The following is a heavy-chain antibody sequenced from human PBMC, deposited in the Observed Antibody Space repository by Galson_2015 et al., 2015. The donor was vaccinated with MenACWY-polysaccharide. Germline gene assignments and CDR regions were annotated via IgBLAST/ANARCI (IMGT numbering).Heavy chain of an antibody. V-gene: IGHV3-49*03. CDR2: IRSKAYGGTP. CDR3: TRYAAQCHDSCGSVDAFDI. D-gene: IGHD3-22*01. CDR1: GFTFGDYG. Sequence: SLRLSCAASGFTFGDYGMIWLRQAPGKGLEWISLIRSKAYGGTPESAASVKGRFTMSRDDSKRIAYLQKNRLNTEDTAVHYCTRYAAQCHDSCGSVDAFDICGHGTMVTVS. J-gene: IGHJ3*02.